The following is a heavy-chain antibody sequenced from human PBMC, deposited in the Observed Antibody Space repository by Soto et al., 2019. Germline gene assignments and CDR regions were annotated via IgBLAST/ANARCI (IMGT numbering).Heavy chain of an antibody. Sequence: QITLKESGPTLVKPTQTLTLTCTFSGFSLSTHGVGVGWVRQPAGKALEWLALIYWDDDKRYSASLNSRLTITKDTSKNQVVLTMTNMNPVDTATYYCAHAMLYCTGGSCSTWFDSRGQGPLVTVSS. J-gene: IGHJ5*01. V-gene: IGHV2-5*02. CDR1: GFSLSTHGVG. CDR3: AHAMLYCTGGSCSTWFDS. CDR2: IYWDDDK. D-gene: IGHD2-15*01.